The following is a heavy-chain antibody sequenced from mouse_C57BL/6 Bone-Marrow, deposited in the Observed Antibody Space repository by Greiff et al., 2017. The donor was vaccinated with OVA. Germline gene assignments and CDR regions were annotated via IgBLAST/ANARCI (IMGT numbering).Heavy chain of an antibody. CDR1: GFSLTSYG. Sequence: VQLQQSGPGLVQPSQSLSITCTVSGFSLTSYGVHWVRQSPGQGLEWLGVIWRGGSTDYNAAFMSRLSITKDNSKSQVFFKMNSLQADDTAKYYCAAVVSYYYAMDYWGQGTSVTVSS. V-gene: IGHV2-5*01. CDR2: IWRGGST. CDR3: AAVVSYYYAMDY. J-gene: IGHJ4*01. D-gene: IGHD1-1*01.